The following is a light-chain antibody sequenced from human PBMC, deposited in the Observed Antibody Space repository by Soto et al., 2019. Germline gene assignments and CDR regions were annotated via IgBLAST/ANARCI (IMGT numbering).Light chain of an antibody. CDR3: QQYGASRPYT. V-gene: IGKV3-20*01. CDR1: QSISSNY. J-gene: IGKJ2*01. Sequence: ETVLTQSPGTLSLPPGERATLSCRASQSISSNYVAWYQQKPGQAPRLLISGASSRANDIPDRFSGSGSGTGFTLTISRLEPEDFAVYYCQQYGASRPYTFGQGTRLDI. CDR2: GAS.